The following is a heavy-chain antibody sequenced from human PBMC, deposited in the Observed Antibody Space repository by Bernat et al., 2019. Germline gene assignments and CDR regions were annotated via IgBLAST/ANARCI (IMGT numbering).Heavy chain of an antibody. D-gene: IGHD6-19*01. CDR1: GFTFSSYA. J-gene: IGHJ6*02. CDR2: ISYDGSNK. Sequence: VQLLESGGGLVQPGGSLRLSCAGSGFTFSSYAMHWVRQAPGKGLEWVAVISYDGSNKYYADSVKGRFTISRDNSKNTLYLQMNSLRAEDTAVYYCARAQIAVAAEYYYYGMDVWGQGTTVTVSS. CDR3: ARAQIAVAAEYYYYGMDV. V-gene: IGHV3-30-3*01.